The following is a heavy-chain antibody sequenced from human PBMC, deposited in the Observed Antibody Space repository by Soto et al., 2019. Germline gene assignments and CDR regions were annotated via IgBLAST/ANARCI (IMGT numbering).Heavy chain of an antibody. V-gene: IGHV3-73*01. CDR2: IRSRANNFAT. J-gene: IGHJ6*02. CDR1: GFTFNNYG. CDR3: ARGQGAAIGDYYYHGMDV. Sequence: EQLVESGGGVVQPGRSLRLSCAASGFTFNNYGIHWVRQASGKGLEWVGRIRSRANNFATSSAASVKGRFTFSRDDSKNTAYLQMNTLKPEDTAVYYCARGQGAAIGDYYYHGMDVWGQGTTVTVSS. D-gene: IGHD2-2*02.